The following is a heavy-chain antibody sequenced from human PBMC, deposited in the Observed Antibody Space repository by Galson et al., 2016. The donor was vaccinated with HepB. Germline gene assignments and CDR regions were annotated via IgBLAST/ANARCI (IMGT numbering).Heavy chain of an antibody. CDR1: GYTLTRYG. V-gene: IGHV1-18*04. Sequence: SVKVSCKAYGYTLTRYGISWVRQAPGQGLEWLGWISAYNGNTEYAQNVQGRVTMTTETYTSTAYMELWSLKSDDTAVYYCVRDINWGKRGLPDSLGDYWGQGTLVTVSS. CDR3: VRDINWGKRGLPDSLGDY. D-gene: IGHD7-27*01. CDR2: ISAYNGNT. J-gene: IGHJ4*02.